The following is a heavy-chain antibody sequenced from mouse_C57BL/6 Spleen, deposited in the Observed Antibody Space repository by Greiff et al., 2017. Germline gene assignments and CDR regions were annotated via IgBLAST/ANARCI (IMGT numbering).Heavy chain of an antibody. Sequence: EVKLVESGGGLVQPKASLKLSCAASGFTFNTYAMHWVRQAPGKGLEWVARIRSKSSNYATYYADSVKDRFTISRDDSQSMLYLQMNNLKTEDTALYYCVREEGSPARSTVVFAYWGQGTLVTVAA. CDR3: VREEGSPARSTVVFAY. CDR2: IRSKSSNYAT. D-gene: IGHD1-1*01. V-gene: IGHV10-3*01. J-gene: IGHJ3*01. CDR1: GFTFNTYA.